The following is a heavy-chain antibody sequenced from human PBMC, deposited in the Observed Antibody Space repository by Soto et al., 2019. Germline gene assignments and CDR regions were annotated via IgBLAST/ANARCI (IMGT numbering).Heavy chain of an antibody. D-gene: IGHD2-2*01. V-gene: IGHV1-46*03. J-gene: IGHJ6*03. Sequence: ASVKVSCKASGYTFTSYYMHWVRQAPGQGLEWMGIINPSGGSTSYAQKFQGRVTMTRDTSTSTVYMELSSLRSEDTAVYYCARVWYSSTSCSPGYYYMDVWGKGTTVTVSS. CDR1: GYTFTSYY. CDR3: ARVWYSSTSCSPGYYYMDV. CDR2: INPSGGST.